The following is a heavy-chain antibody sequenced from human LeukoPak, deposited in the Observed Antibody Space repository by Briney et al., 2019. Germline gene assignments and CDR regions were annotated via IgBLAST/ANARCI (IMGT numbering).Heavy chain of an antibody. Sequence: KPSETLSLTCTVSGGSISSSSYYWGWIRQPPGKGLEWIGSIYYSGSTYYNPSLKSRVTISVDTSKNQFSLKLSSVTAADTAVYYCARHAAYSRIDHWGQGTLVTVSS. CDR2: IYYSGST. CDR3: ARHAAYSRIDH. V-gene: IGHV4-39*01. CDR1: GGSISSSSYY. D-gene: IGHD5-18*01. J-gene: IGHJ4*02.